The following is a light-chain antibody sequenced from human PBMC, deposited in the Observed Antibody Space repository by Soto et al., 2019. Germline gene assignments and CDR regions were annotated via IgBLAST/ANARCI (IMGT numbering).Light chain of an antibody. J-gene: IGKJ4*01. CDR1: QSVSSN. CDR2: GAS. CDR3: QQYDNWPLT. V-gene: IGKV3-15*01. Sequence: EIVMTQSPATLSVSPGERVTLSCRASQSVSSNLAWYQQKPGQAPRLLMYGASTRATGIPARFSGSGSGTEFTLTISSLQSEDFAVYYCQQYDNWPLTFGGGTQVDIK.